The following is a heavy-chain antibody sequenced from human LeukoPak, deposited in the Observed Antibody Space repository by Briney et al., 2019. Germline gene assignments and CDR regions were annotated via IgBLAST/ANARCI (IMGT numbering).Heavy chain of an antibody. J-gene: IGHJ3*02. D-gene: IGHD1-26*01. CDR3: TTDALLSEPAFDI. Sequence: PGGSLRLSCAASGFTFSNAWMSWVRQAPGKGLEWVGRIKSKTDGGTTDYAAPVKGRFTISRDDSKNTLYLQMNSLKTEDTAVYYCTTDALLSEPAFDIWGQGTMVTVSS. CDR1: GFTFSNAW. CDR2: IKSKTDGGTT. V-gene: IGHV3-15*01.